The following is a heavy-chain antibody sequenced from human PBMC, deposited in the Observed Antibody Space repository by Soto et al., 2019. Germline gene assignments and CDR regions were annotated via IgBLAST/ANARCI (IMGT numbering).Heavy chain of an antibody. D-gene: IGHD3-22*01. V-gene: IGHV1-18*01. CDR1: GYTFTSYG. J-gene: IGHJ5*02. Sequence: GASVKVSCKASGYTFTSYGIIWGRQAPGQGLEWMGWISAYNGNTNYAQKLQGRVTMTTDTSTSKAYMELRSLRSDDTAVYYCARVTGSGYHNWFDPWGQGTLVTVSS. CDR3: ARVTGSGYHNWFDP. CDR2: ISAYNGNT.